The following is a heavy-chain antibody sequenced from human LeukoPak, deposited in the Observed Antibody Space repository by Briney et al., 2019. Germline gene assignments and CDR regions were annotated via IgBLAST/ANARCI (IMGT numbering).Heavy chain of an antibody. CDR3: ARERIVGATPPGY. J-gene: IGHJ4*02. D-gene: IGHD1-26*01. Sequence: ASVKVSCKASGGTFSSYTISWVRQAPGQGLEWMGKIIPILGIANYAQKFQGRVTITADKSTSTAYMELSSLRSEDTAVYYCARERIVGATPPGYWGQGTLVTVSS. CDR1: GGTFSSYT. V-gene: IGHV1-69*04. CDR2: IIPILGIA.